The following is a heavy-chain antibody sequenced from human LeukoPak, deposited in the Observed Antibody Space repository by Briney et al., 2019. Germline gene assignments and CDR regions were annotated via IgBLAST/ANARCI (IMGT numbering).Heavy chain of an antibody. D-gene: IGHD2-2*01. CDR2: INTDGSST. CDR1: GSTFSRYW. V-gene: IGHV3-74*01. Sequence: GGSLRLSCAASGSTFSRYWMHWVRHAPGKGLVCVSRINTDGSSTSYTDSVKGRFTISRDNAKNTLYLQMNSLRAEDTAVYYCAKGVTGSTSSPFDYWGQGTLVTVSS. J-gene: IGHJ4*02. CDR3: AKGVTGSTSSPFDY.